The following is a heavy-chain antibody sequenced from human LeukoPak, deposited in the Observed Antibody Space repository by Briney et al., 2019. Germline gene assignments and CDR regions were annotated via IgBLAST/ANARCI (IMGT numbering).Heavy chain of an antibody. D-gene: IGHD3-16*01. V-gene: IGHV4-59*08. J-gene: IGHJ4*02. CDR1: GGSISSYY. Sequence: SETLSLTCTVSGGSISSYYWSWIRQPPGKGLEWIGYIYYSGSTYYNPSLKSRVTISVDTSKNQFSLKLSSVTAADTAVYYCARAPWGDYVDYWGQGTLVTVSS. CDR2: IYYSGST. CDR3: ARAPWGDYVDY.